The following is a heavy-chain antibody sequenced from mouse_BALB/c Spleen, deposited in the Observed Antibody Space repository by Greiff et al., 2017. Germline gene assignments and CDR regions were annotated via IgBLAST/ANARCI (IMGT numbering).Heavy chain of an antibody. V-gene: IGHV5-6-5*01. CDR2: ISSGGST. CDR1: GFTFSSYA. D-gene: IGHD2-14*01. CDR3: ARSRYDDAMDY. Sequence: DVKLVESGGGLVKPGGSLKLSCAASGFTFSSYAMSWVRQTPEKRLEWVASISSGGSTYYPDSVKGRFTISRDNARNILYLQMSSLRSEDTAMYYCARSRYDDAMDYWGQGTSVTVSA. J-gene: IGHJ4*01.